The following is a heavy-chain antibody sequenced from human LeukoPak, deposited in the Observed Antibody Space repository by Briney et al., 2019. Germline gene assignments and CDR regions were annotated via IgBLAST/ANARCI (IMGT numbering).Heavy chain of an antibody. CDR1: GGSISSYY. CDR3: AVAPWAGMDV. V-gene: IGHV4-59*01. D-gene: IGHD7-27*01. J-gene: IGHJ6*02. Sequence: TETLSLTCTVSGGSISSYYWSWIRQPPGKGLEWIGYIYYSGSTNYSPSLKSRVTISVDTSKNQFSLKLSSVTAADTAVYYCAVAPWAGMDVWGQGTTVTVSS. CDR2: IYYSGST.